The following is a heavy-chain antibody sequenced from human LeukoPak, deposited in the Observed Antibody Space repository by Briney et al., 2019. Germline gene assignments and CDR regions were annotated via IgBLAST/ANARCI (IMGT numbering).Heavy chain of an antibody. J-gene: IGHJ3*02. V-gene: IGHV3-20*04. D-gene: IGHD6-13*01. Sequence: PGGSLRLSCAASGFTFDDYGMSWVRHAPGKGLEWVSGIIWNGGSTVYADSVKGRFTISRDNAKNSLYLQMNSLRAEDTALYYCARERQLKRDAFDIWGQGTMVTVSS. CDR1: GFTFDDYG. CDR2: IIWNGGST. CDR3: ARERQLKRDAFDI.